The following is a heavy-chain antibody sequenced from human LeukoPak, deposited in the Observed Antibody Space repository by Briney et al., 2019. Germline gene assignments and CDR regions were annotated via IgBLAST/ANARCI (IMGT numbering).Heavy chain of an antibody. J-gene: IGHJ1*01. V-gene: IGHV3-15*01. CDR1: GFTLNNAW. Sequence: GGSLRLSCAASGFTLNNAWMSWVRQAPGKGLEWLGRIKRETDGGTIDYAAPVKGRFTISRDDSRNTLYLQMDSLKIEDAAVYYCTTDRYYDNSELQFQHWGQGTLVTVSS. CDR2: IKRETDGGTI. CDR3: TTDRYYDNSELQFQH. D-gene: IGHD3-22*01.